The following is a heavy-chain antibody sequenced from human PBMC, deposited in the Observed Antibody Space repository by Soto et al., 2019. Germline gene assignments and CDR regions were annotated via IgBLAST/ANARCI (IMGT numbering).Heavy chain of an antibody. CDR2: ISSSSNYI. D-gene: IGHD6-19*01. CDR1: GFTFSTYS. J-gene: IGHJ4*02. V-gene: IGHV3-21*01. CDR3: ARPLPYTTGPFDY. Sequence: EVQLVESGGGLVKPGGSLRLSCAASGFTFSTYSMNWVRQAPGKGLEWFSSISSSSNYIYYADSMKGRFTISRDNAKNSLYLQMNSLRAEDTAVYYCARPLPYTTGPFDYWGQGTLVTVSS.